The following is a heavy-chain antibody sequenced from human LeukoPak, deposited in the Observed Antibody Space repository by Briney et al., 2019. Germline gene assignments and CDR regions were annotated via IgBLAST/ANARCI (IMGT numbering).Heavy chain of an antibody. CDR1: GFTFSSYG. J-gene: IGHJ4*02. D-gene: IGHD6-13*01. CDR3: ARGKAAAASGY. CDR2: ISGSGGST. V-gene: IGHV3-23*01. Sequence: GSLRLSCAASGFTFSSYGMSWVRQAPGKGLEWVSAISGSGGSTYYADSVKGRFTISRDNSKNTLYLQMNSLRAEDTAVYYCARGKAAAASGYWGQGTLVTVSS.